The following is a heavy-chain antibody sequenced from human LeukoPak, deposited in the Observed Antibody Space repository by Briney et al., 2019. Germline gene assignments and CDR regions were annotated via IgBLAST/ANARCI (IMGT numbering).Heavy chain of an antibody. CDR2: IYYSGST. D-gene: IGHD7-27*01. Sequence: PSETLSLTCTVSGGSISSYYWSWIRQPPEKGLEWIGYIYYSGSTNYNPSLKSRVTISVDTSKNQFSLKLSSVTAADTAVYYCAREPSGAFPYFDYWGQGTLVTVSS. CDR3: AREPSGAFPYFDY. J-gene: IGHJ4*02. CDR1: GGSISSYY. V-gene: IGHV4-59*01.